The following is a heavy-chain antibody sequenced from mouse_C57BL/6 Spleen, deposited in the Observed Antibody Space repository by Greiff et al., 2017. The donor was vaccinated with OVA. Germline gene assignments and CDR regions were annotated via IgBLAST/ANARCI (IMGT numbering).Heavy chain of an antibody. V-gene: IGHV5-4*01. D-gene: IGHD1-1*01. CDR1: GFTFSSYA. Sequence: EVMLVESGGGLVKPGGSLKLSCAASGFTFSSYAMSWVRQTPEKRLEWVATISDGGSYTYYPDNVKGRFTISRDNAKNNLYLQMSHLKSEDTAMYYCAREGGYYGSPFAYWGQGTLVTVSA. J-gene: IGHJ3*01. CDR3: AREGGYYGSPFAY. CDR2: ISDGGSYT.